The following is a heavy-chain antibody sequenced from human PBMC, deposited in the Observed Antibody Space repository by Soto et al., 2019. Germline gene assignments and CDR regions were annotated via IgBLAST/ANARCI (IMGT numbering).Heavy chain of an antibody. J-gene: IGHJ6*02. D-gene: IGHD3-22*01. CDR3: ARIRRVTMIVVAAGREYYYYGMDV. V-gene: IGHV1-18*01. CDR2: ISAYNGNT. Sequence: GASVKVSCKASGYTFTSYGISWVRQAPGQGLEWMGWISAYNGNTNYAQKLQGRVTMTTDTSTSTAYMELSSLRSEDTAVYYCARIRRVTMIVVAAGREYYYYGMDVWGQGTTVTVSS. CDR1: GYTFTSYG.